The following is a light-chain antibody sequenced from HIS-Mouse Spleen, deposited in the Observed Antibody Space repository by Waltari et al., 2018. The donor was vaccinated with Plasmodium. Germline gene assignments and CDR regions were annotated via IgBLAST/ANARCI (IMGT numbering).Light chain of an antibody. V-gene: IGKV1-39*01. J-gene: IGKJ4*01. CDR2: AAS. Sequence: DIKMTQSPSSLSASVADRVTITCRASQSISSYLNCYQQKPGKAPKLLIYAASSLQSGVPSRFSGSGSGTDFTLTISSLQPEDFATYYCQQSYSTPQLTFGGGTKVEIK. CDR1: QSISSY. CDR3: QQSYSTPQLT.